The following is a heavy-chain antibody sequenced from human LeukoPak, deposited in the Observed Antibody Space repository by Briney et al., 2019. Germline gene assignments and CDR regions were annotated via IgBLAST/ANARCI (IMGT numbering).Heavy chain of an antibody. V-gene: IGHV4-59*01. D-gene: IGHD2-21*02. CDR3: ARDRVVVTPPYYYYYYGMDV. CDR1: GGSINNFF. CDR2: IYYSGST. Sequence: SEALSLTCTVSGGSINNFFWSWIRQPPGKGLEWIGYIYYSGSTNYNPSLKSRVTISVDTSKNQFSLKLSSVTAADTAVYYCARDRVVVTPPYYYYYYGMDVWGQGTTVTVSS. J-gene: IGHJ6*02.